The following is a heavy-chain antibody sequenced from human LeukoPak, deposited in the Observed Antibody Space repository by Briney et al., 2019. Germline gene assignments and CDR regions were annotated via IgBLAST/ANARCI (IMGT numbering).Heavy chain of an antibody. V-gene: IGHV4-59*01. CDR3: ASGSRDGYNSDAFDI. Sequence: ETLSLTCTVSGGSISSYYWSWIRQPPGKGLEWIGYVYYSGSTNYNPSLKSRVTISVDTSKNQFSLKLSSVTAADTAVYYCASGSRDGYNSDAFDIWGQGTMVTVSS. D-gene: IGHD5-24*01. J-gene: IGHJ3*02. CDR2: VYYSGST. CDR1: GGSISSYY.